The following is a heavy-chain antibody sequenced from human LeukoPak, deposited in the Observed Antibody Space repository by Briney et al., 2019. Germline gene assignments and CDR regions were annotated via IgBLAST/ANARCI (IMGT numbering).Heavy chain of an antibody. J-gene: IGHJ4*02. Sequence: GGSLRLSCAASGFTFSSYWMSWVRLAPGKGPEWVANIKQDGSEKYYVDSVKGRFTISRDNAKNSLYLQMNSLRAEDTAVYYCASHSRGYGYLDYWGQGTLVTVSS. CDR1: GFTFSSYW. CDR3: ASHSRGYGYLDY. D-gene: IGHD5-18*01. V-gene: IGHV3-7*03. CDR2: IKQDGSEK.